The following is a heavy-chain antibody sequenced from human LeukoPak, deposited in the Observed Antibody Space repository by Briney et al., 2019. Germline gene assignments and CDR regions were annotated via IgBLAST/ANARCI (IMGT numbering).Heavy chain of an antibody. V-gene: IGHV1-2*02. Sequence: ASVKVSCKASGYTFTDYLIHWVRQAPGQGFEYMGWINPKSGGTEYAQKFLGRVTMTRDTSTSTASMELSRLRSDDTAVYLCARDLSTSSTWELDYWGQGTLVTVSS. CDR3: ARDLSTSSTWELDY. CDR2: INPKSGGT. J-gene: IGHJ4*02. CDR1: GYTFTDYL. D-gene: IGHD2/OR15-2a*01.